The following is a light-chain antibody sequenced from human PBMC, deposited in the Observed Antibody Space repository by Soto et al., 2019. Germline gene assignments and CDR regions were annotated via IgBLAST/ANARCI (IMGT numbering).Light chain of an antibody. V-gene: IGLV1-40*01. Sequence: QSVLTQPPSVSGAPGQRVTISSTGSSSNIGAGYDVHWYQRLPGTAPKLLIYGNSNRPSGVPDRFSGSKSGTSASLAITGLQAEDEADYYCQSYDSSLSGVVFGGGTKVTVL. CDR2: GNS. CDR3: QSYDSSLSGVV. J-gene: IGLJ2*01. CDR1: SSNIGAGYD.